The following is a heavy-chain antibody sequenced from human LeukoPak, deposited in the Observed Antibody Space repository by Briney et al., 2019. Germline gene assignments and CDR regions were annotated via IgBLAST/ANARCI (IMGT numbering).Heavy chain of an antibody. CDR1: GGSFSSYY. V-gene: IGHV4-34*01. CDR2: INHGGST. D-gene: IGHD3-3*01. CDR3: ARFLPNSIFGVVTNSYFDL. Sequence: PSETLSLTCAVSGGSFSSYYWSWIRQPPGKGLEWIGEINHGGSTNYNPSLKSRGTISVDTSKIQFYLKLSSVTAADTAVYYCARFLPNSIFGVVTNSYFDLGGQGTLDSVPS. J-gene: IGHJ4*02.